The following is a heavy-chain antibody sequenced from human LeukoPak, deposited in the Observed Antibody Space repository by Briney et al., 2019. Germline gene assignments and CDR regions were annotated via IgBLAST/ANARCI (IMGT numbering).Heavy chain of an antibody. CDR1: GFTFSSYG. D-gene: IGHD3-22*01. V-gene: IGHV3-33*01. CDR3: ARDLRYYDSSGSDY. J-gene: IGHJ4*02. CDR2: IWFDGSNK. Sequence: PGGSLGLSCAASGFTFSSYGMHWVRQAPGKGLEWVTVIWFDGSNKFYADSVEGRFTISRDNSKNTLYLQMNSLRAGDTAVYYCARDLRYYDSSGSDYWGQGTLVTVSS.